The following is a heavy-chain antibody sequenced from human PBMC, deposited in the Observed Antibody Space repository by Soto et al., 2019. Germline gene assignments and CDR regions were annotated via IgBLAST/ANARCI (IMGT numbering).Heavy chain of an antibody. D-gene: IGHD1-20*01. J-gene: IGHJ4*02. Sequence: SETLSLTCTVSGGSISSGDYYWSWIRQPPGKGLEWIGYIYYSGSTYYNPSLKSRVTISVDTSKNQFSLKLSSVTAADTAVYYCARAASWAKWNDLNFDYWGQGTLVTASS. CDR1: GGSISSGDYY. V-gene: IGHV4-30-4*01. CDR2: IYYSGST. CDR3: ARAASWAKWNDLNFDY.